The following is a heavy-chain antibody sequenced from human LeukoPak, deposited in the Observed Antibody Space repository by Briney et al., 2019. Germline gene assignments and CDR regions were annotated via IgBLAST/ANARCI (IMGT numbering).Heavy chain of an antibody. J-gene: IGHJ5*02. Sequence: GGSLRLSSAAPGFTFSNYALSWVRQAPGKGLEWGLSVGVSSANTFYADSVKGRFTISRDISKDTLYLRMNSLRADDTAIYYCAKGGIERFGLVPDWFDPWGQGTLVTVSS. CDR2: VGVSSANT. CDR3: AKGGIERFGLVPDWFDP. V-gene: IGHV3-23*01. D-gene: IGHD3/OR15-3a*01. CDR1: GFTFSNYA.